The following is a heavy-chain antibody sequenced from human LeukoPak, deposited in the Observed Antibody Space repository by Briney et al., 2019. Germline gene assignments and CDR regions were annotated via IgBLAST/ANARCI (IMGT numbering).Heavy chain of an antibody. J-gene: IGHJ4*02. D-gene: IGHD3-22*01. CDR2: VIHGGAT. CDR1: GGSFRGYY. Sequence: PSETLSLTCTVYGGSFRGYYWTWIRQSPGKGLQWIGEVIHGGATNYNPSLTSRLIISVDTSRNQFSLKLSSVTAADTAVYYCARGYDSGGYYAYFDYWGQGALVTVSS. CDR3: ARGYDSGGYYAYFDY. V-gene: IGHV4-34*12.